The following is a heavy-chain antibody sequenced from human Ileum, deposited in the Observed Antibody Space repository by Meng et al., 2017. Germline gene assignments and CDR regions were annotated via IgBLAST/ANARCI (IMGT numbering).Heavy chain of an antibody. CDR3: ASDPNWSTT. CDR1: RSSFHLYA. J-gene: IGHJ5*02. CDR2: MGLGHSHG. Sequence: LVEAGVASVQPGWSLTLSVVGARSSFHLYAMTWIRQAPGKGPEWVASMGLGHSHGSYADSVIGRFTVSRDNAKTSFFLQMNSLRAEDTAIYYCASDPNWSTTWGQGTLVTVSS. V-gene: IGHV3-21*02.